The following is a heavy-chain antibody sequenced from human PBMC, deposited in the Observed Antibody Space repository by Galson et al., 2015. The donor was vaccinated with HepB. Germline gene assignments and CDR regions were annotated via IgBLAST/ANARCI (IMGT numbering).Heavy chain of an antibody. CDR2: IIPILGIA. Sequence: SVKVSCKASGGTFSSYTISWVRQAPGQGLEWMGRIIPILGIANYAQQFQGRVTITADKSTSTADMELSSLKSEDTAVYYWASGPIVGAPPPGYWGEGIPVTVSS. CDR1: GGTFSSYT. CDR3: ASGPIVGAPPPGY. J-gene: IGHJ4*02. D-gene: IGHD1-26*01. V-gene: IGHV1-69*02.